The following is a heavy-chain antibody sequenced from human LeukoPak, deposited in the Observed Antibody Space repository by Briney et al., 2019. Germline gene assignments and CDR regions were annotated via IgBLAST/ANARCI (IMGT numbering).Heavy chain of an antibody. CDR1: GYTFTSYG. CDR2: IGAYNGNT. J-gene: IGHJ6*02. Sequence: GASVKVSCKASGYTFTSYGISWVRQAPGQGLEWMGWIGAYNGNTNYAQKLQGRVTMTTDTSTSTAYMELRSLRSDDTAVYYCARDQRLDRIIVNWSGYYPHYYYGMDVWGQGTTVTVSS. CDR3: ARDQRLDRIIVNWSGYYPHYYYGMDV. D-gene: IGHD3-3*01. V-gene: IGHV1-18*01.